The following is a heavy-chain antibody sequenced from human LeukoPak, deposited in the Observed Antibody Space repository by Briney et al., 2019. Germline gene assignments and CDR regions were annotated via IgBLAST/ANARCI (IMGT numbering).Heavy chain of an antibody. D-gene: IGHD3-3*01. Sequence: SQTLSLTCAISGDSVSSNGATWNWMRPSPWRGFEWLGRTYYRSQQWHSDYAPSVRGRITLNPDTSKNQFSLQLNSVTPEDTALYYCGRETDFGVVTNWGQGTLVTVSS. CDR1: GDSVSSNGAT. V-gene: IGHV6-1*01. CDR3: GRETDFGVVTN. J-gene: IGHJ4*02. CDR2: TYYRSQQWHS.